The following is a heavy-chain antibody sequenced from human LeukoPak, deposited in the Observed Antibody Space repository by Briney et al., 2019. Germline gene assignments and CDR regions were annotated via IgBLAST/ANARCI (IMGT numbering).Heavy chain of an antibody. CDR2: INPNSGGT. V-gene: IGHV1-2*06. J-gene: IGHJ4*02. D-gene: IGHD2-2*01. Sequence: ASVKVSCKASGYTLTGYYMHWVRQAPGQGLEWMGRINPNSGGTNYAQKFQGRVTMTRDTSISTAYMELSRLRSDDTAVYYCAREDCSSTSCYIDYRGQGTLVTVSS. CDR1: GYTLTGYY. CDR3: AREDCSSTSCYIDY.